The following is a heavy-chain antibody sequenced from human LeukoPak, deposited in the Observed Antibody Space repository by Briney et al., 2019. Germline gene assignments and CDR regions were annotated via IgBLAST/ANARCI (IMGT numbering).Heavy chain of an antibody. V-gene: IGHV3-30-3*01. Sequence: GGSLRLSCAASGFTFSSYAMHWVRQAPGKGLEWVAVISYDGSNKYYADSVKGRFTISRDNSKITLYLQMNSLRAEDTAVYYCARGPRDGYNKFDYWGQGTLVTVSS. CDR3: ARGPRDGYNKFDY. CDR1: GFTFSSYA. CDR2: ISYDGSNK. J-gene: IGHJ4*02. D-gene: IGHD5-24*01.